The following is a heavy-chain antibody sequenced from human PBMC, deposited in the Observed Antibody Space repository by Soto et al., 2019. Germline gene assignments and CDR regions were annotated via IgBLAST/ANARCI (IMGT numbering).Heavy chain of an antibody. CDR1: GFTFGDYA. D-gene: IGHD6-13*01. CDR2: ISWNSGNI. Sequence: GGSLRLSCAASGFTFGDYAMHWARQAPGKGLEWVSGISWNSGNIGYADSVRGRFTISRDSAKNSLYLQMNSLRPEDTALYYCAKDRASSSWYGLDYWGQGALVTVSS. J-gene: IGHJ4*02. CDR3: AKDRASSSWYGLDY. V-gene: IGHV3-9*01.